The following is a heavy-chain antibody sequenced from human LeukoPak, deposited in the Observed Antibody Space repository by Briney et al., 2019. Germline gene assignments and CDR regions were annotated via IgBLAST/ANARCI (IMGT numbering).Heavy chain of an antibody. CDR3: AREGPLDAFDI. Sequence: SETLSLTCTVSGGSISSGDYYWSWIRQPPGKGLEWIGYIYYSGSTHYNPSLKSRVTISVDTSKNQFSLKLSSVTAADTAVYYCAREGPLDAFDIWGQGTMVTVSS. V-gene: IGHV4-30-4*01. J-gene: IGHJ3*02. CDR1: GGSISSGDYY. CDR2: IYYSGST.